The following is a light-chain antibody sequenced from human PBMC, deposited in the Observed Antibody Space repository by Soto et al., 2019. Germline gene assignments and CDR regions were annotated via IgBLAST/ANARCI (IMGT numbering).Light chain of an antibody. V-gene: IGKV1-5*01. Sequence: DIQMTQSPSTLPASVGDRVTITCRASQSISSWLAWYQHKPGKAPKLLIYDASNLDSGVPSRFSGGGSGTEFSLTISNLQPDDSATYYCQQYENYWTFGQGTKVDI. CDR1: QSISSW. J-gene: IGKJ1*01. CDR3: QQYENYWT. CDR2: DAS.